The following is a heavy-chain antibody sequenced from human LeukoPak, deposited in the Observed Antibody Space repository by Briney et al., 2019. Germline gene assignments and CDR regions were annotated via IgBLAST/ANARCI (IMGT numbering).Heavy chain of an antibody. CDR1: GFTFSSHW. CDR2: IKQDGSEK. J-gene: IGHJ4*02. D-gene: IGHD2-21*02. V-gene: IGHV3-7*01. Sequence: PGGSLRLSCAASGFTFSSHWMSWVRQAPGKGLEWVANIKQDGSEKYYVDSVKGRFTISRDNAKNSLYLQMNSLRAEDTAVYYCARDQGYIVVVTEYYFDYWGQGTLVTVSS. CDR3: ARDQGYIVVVTEYYFDY.